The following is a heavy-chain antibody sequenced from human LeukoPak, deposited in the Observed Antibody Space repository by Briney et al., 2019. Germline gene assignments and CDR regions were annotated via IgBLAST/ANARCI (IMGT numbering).Heavy chain of an antibody. CDR1: GFTFSTYA. J-gene: IGHJ4*02. D-gene: IGHD2-2*02. CDR2: MSFDVNNK. V-gene: IGHV3-30*04. Sequence: PGRSLRLSCVTSGFTFSTYAFHWVRQAPGKGLEWVATMSFDVNNKYYADSVRGRFTISRDNSKNTLCLQMNSLRAEDTAVYSCARGYCTSSSCYNDYWGQGTLVTVSS. CDR3: ARGYCTSSSCYNDY.